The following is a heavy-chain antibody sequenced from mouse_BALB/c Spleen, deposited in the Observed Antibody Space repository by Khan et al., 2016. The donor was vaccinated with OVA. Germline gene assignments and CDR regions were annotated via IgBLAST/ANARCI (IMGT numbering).Heavy chain of an antibody. J-gene: IGHJ2*01. CDR3: ARSGSYDGFDY. CDR1: GYTFTDYS. D-gene: IGHD2-12*01. CDR2: INTETGEP. Sequence: QIQLVQSGPELKKPGETVKISCKASGYTFTDYSMHWVKQAPGKGLKWMGWINTETGEPTYADDFKGRFAFSLETSASTAYLQINNLNNEDTATYFCARSGSYDGFDYWGQGTTLTVSS. V-gene: IGHV9-2-1*01.